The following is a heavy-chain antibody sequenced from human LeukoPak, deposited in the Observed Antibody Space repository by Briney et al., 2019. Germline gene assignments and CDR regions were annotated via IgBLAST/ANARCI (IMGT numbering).Heavy chain of an antibody. D-gene: IGHD3-9*01. CDR2: IIPIFGTA. J-gene: IGHJ6*03. CDR1: GGTFSSYA. V-gene: IGHV1-69*13. CDR3: GAGYLSGYYYYMDV. Sequence: ASVKVSCKASGGTFSSYAISWVRQAPGQGLEWMGGIIPIFGTANYAQKFQGRVTITADESTSTAYMELSSLRSEDTAVYYCGAGYLSGYYYYMDVWGKGTTVTISS.